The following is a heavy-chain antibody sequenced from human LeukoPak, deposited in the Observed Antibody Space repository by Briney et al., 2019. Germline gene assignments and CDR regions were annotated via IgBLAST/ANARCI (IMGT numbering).Heavy chain of an antibody. Sequence: KPGGSLRLSCAASGFTFSSYSMNWVRQAPGKGLEWVSSISSSSSYIYYADSVKGRLTISRDNAKNSLYLQMNSLRAEDTAVYYCAGFYQLLLFDYWGQGTLVTVSS. D-gene: IGHD2-2*01. CDR2: ISSSSSYI. CDR3: AGFYQLLLFDY. CDR1: GFTFSSYS. V-gene: IGHV3-21*01. J-gene: IGHJ4*02.